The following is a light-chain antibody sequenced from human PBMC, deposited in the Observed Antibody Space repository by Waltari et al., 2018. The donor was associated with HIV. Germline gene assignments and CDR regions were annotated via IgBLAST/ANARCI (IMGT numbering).Light chain of an antibody. Sequence: QSALTQPASVSGSPGQSITISCTGTSSDVGGYNYVSWYQQHPGNAPNLMIYDVTNRPAGVSNRFSGSKSGNTASLTISGLQAEDEADYYCSSYTSSNTYVFGTGTKVTVL. CDR1: SSDVGGYNY. V-gene: IGLV2-14*01. CDR2: DVT. CDR3: SSYTSSNTYV. J-gene: IGLJ1*01.